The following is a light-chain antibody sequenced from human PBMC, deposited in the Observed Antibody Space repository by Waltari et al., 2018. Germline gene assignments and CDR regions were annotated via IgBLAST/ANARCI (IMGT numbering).Light chain of an antibody. CDR1: QSINNW. CDR2: AAS. J-gene: IGKJ3*01. V-gene: IGKV1-12*01. Sequence: DIQMSQFPASLSASSGHRVTITCRASQSINNWLSGYQVRPGEAPKLLIYAASSLQGGVPSRFRGSGSGTDFTLTIDNLQPEDFATYYCQQAQNFPLTFGPGTRVDVK. CDR3: QQAQNFPLT.